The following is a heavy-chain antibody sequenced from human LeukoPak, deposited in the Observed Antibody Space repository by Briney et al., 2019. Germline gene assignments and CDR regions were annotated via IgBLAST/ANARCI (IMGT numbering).Heavy chain of an antibody. D-gene: IGHD5-18*01. J-gene: IGHJ4*02. CDR2: IWYDGSNK. CDR3: AKGEQSGYSYGSDY. V-gene: IGHV3-33*06. CDR1: GFTFSSYG. Sequence: GRSLRLSCAASGFTFSSYGMHWVRQAPGKGLEWVAVIWYDGSNKYYADSVKGRFTISRDNSKNTLYLQMNSLRAEDTALYYCAKGEQSGYSYGSDYWGQGTLVTVSS.